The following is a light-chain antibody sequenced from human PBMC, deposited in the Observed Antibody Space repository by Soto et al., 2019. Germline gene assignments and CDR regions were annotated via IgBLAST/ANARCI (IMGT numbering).Light chain of an antibody. J-gene: IGKJ2*01. CDR3: MQALQTPYT. CDR1: QSFLHSNGNTF. V-gene: IGKV2-28*01. CDR2: LGS. Sequence: EIVMTQSPPSLTVTPGDPAPISCRSSQSFLHSNGNTFLDWYLQKPGQSPQLLIYLGSNRASGVPDRVSGSEAGTDFTLKISRVEAEDVGVYYCMQALQTPYTFGQGPRWIT.